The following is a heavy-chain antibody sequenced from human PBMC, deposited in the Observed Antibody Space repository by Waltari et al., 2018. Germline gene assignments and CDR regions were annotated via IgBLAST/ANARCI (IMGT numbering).Heavy chain of an antibody. J-gene: IGHJ3*02. Sequence: QVQLQESGPGLVKPSETLSLTCAVSGYSISSGYYWGWIRQPPGKGLEWIGSIYHSGSTYDNPSLKSRVTISVDTSKNQFSLKLSSVTAADTAVYYCASCDYYCTGGVCYCVVRDYGDRSGAFDIWGQGTMVTVSS. CDR3: ASCDYYCTGGVCYCVVRDYGDRSGAFDI. CDR1: GYSISSGYY. D-gene: IGHD2-8*02. V-gene: IGHV4-38-2*01. CDR2: IYHSGST.